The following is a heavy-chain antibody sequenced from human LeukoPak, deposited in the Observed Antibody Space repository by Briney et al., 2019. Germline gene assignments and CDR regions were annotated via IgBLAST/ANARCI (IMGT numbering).Heavy chain of an antibody. V-gene: IGHV3-23*01. J-gene: IGHJ4*02. CDR1: GFTFNDYW. CDR2: ISASGGST. CDR3: ARRGYCSGGDCLYFFDY. Sequence: GGSLRLSCAASGFTFNDYWMSWVRQAPGKGLEWVSFISASGGSTYFADSVKGRFTISRDNSKNTLYLQMNSLRAEDTAVYYCARRGYCSGGDCLYFFDYWGQGTLVTVSS. D-gene: IGHD2-15*01.